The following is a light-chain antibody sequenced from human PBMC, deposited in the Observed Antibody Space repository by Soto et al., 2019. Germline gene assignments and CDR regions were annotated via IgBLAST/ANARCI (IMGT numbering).Light chain of an antibody. J-gene: IGKJ2*01. V-gene: IGKV1-39*01. CDR2: IAS. CDR3: QQSYSTPYT. Sequence: DIHMTQSPSSLSASVGDRVTINCRASQSISNYLNWYQQKPGKAPNLLIYIASNLHSGVPSRFSGSGSGTDFTLTISSLQPEDFASYYCQQSYSTPYTFGQGTKLDIK. CDR1: QSISNY.